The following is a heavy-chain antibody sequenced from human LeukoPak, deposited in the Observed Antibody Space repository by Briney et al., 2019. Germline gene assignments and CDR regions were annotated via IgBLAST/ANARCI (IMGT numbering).Heavy chain of an antibody. CDR3: AKANNPLRYFDWLLPICGY. CDR1: GFTFSSYG. J-gene: IGHJ4*02. D-gene: IGHD3-9*01. V-gene: IGHV3-30*18. CDR2: ISYDGSNK. Sequence: GGSLRLSCAASGFTFSSYGMHWVRQAPGKGLEWVAVISYDGSNKYYADSVKGRFTISRDNSKNTLYLQMNSLRAEDTAVYYCAKANNPLRYFDWLLPICGYWGQGTLVTVSS.